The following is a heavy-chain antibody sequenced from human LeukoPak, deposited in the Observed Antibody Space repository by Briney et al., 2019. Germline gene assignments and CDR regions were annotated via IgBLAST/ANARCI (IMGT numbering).Heavy chain of an antibody. CDR1: GGSISSYY. D-gene: IGHD2-21*01. CDR2: IYDSGNT. V-gene: IGHV4-59*01. J-gene: IGHJ4*02. Sequence: PETLCLTCTVSGGSISSYYWSWIRQPPGKGLEWIGYIYDSGNTNYNPSLKSRVTISVDTSKNQFSLKVRSVTAADTAVYYCAKGEGDYWGQGTLVT. CDR3: AKGEGDY.